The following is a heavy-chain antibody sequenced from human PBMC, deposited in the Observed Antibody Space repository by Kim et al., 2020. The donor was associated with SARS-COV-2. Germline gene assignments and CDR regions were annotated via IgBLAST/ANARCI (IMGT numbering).Heavy chain of an antibody. J-gene: IGHJ4*02. CDR1: GFTFTSSA. D-gene: IGHD6-13*01. V-gene: IGHV1-58*01. Sequence: SVKVSCKASGFTFTSSAVQWVRQARGQRLEWIGWIVVGSGNTNYAQKFQERVTITRDMSTSTAYMELSSLRSEDTAVYYCAADGAGQQLEVDYWGQGTLVTVSS. CDR3: AADGAGQQLEVDY. CDR2: IVVGSGNT.